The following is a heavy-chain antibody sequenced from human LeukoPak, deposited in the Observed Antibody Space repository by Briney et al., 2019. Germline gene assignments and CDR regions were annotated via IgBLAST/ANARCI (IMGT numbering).Heavy chain of an antibody. CDR1: GYTFTSYG. J-gene: IGHJ4*02. Sequence: ASVKVSCKASGYTFTSYGISWVRQAPGQGLEWMGWISAYNGNTNSAQKLQGRVTMTTDTSTSTAYMELRSLRSDDTAVYYCARDAFWRGGSYYLYYFDYWGQGTLVTVSS. D-gene: IGHD1-26*01. CDR3: ARDAFWRGGSYYLYYFDY. CDR2: ISAYNGNT. V-gene: IGHV1-18*01.